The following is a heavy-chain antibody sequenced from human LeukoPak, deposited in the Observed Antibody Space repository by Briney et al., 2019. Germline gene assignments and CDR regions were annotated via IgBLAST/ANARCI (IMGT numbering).Heavy chain of an antibody. Sequence: ASVKVSCKASGYTFTSYDINWVRQATGQGLEWMGWMNPNSGNTGYAQKFQGRATMTRNTSISTAYMELSSLRSEDTAVYYCARDRGYYYDSSGYYYVWGQGTLVTVSS. CDR3: ARDRGYYYDSSGYYYV. V-gene: IGHV1-8*01. J-gene: IGHJ4*02. CDR1: GYTFTSYD. D-gene: IGHD3-22*01. CDR2: MNPNSGNT.